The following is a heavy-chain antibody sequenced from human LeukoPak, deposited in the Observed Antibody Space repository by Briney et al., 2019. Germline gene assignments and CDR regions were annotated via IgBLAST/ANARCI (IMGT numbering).Heavy chain of an antibody. J-gene: IGHJ4*02. CDR1: GLSVSSNY. CDR3: ARSFYDILIGYYQYFDY. V-gene: IGHV3-66*01. Sequence: GGSLRLSCVASGLSVSSNYMSWVRQAPGKGLEWVSVIYRDGSSYYAESVKGRFTISRDNSKNTLYIQMNSLRAEDTAVYYCARSFYDILIGYYQYFDYWGQGTLVTVSS. D-gene: IGHD3-9*01. CDR2: IYRDGSS.